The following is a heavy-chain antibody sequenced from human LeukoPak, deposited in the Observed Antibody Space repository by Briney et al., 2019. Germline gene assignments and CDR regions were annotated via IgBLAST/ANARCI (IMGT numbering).Heavy chain of an antibody. Sequence: ASVKVSCKASGYTFTSYGFTWVRQAPGQGLEWMGWFSAYNGNTDYAQIFQGRVSMTRDISTSTAYMELRSLRSDDTAVYYCARCLGTSCNNFDYWGQGTLVTVSS. J-gene: IGHJ4*02. V-gene: IGHV1-18*01. CDR1: GYTFTSYG. CDR2: FSAYNGNT. CDR3: ARCLGTSCNNFDY. D-gene: IGHD2-2*02.